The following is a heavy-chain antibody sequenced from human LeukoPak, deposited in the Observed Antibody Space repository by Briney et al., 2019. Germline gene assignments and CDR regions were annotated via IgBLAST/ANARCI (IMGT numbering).Heavy chain of an antibody. CDR1: GFILSSYC. CDR3: TREPTYQLLFGYYGMDV. J-gene: IGHJ6*01. CDR2: ISNSSSYI. Sequence: GGTVRLSCAASGFILSSYCMHWVREAPGKGLEGGLSISNSSSYIYYADSVKGRFPIYRDNAKNSLYMQLQSLTVGDTAPCYCTREPTYQLLFGYYGMDVWGERTTV. V-gene: IGHV3-21*01. D-gene: IGHD2-2*01.